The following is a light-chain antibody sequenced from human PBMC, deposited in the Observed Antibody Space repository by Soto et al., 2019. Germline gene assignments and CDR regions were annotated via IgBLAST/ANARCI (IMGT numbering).Light chain of an antibody. J-gene: IGKJ2*01. Sequence: DIVMTQSPDSLAVSLGERATINCKSSQSVLYSSNNKNYLAWYQQRTGQPTKLLIYCASTRESGVPDRFSGSGSGTDFTLTITSLQAEDVAVYYCQQYESTPPTFGQGTKLEIK. CDR1: QSVLYSSNNKNY. V-gene: IGKV4-1*01. CDR2: CAS. CDR3: QQYESTPPT.